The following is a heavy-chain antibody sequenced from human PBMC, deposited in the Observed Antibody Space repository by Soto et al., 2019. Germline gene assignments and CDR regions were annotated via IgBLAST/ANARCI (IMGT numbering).Heavy chain of an antibody. CDR2: IIPIFGTA. Sequence: QVQLVQSGAEVKKPGSSVKVSCKASGGTFSSYAISWVRQAPGQGLEWMGGIIPIFGTANYAQKFQGRVMITADESTSTAYMELSSLRSEDTAVYYCARDRRGSYGRFDAFDIWGQGTMVTVSS. D-gene: IGHD1-26*01. CDR1: GGTFSSYA. J-gene: IGHJ3*02. V-gene: IGHV1-69*01. CDR3: ARDRRGSYGRFDAFDI.